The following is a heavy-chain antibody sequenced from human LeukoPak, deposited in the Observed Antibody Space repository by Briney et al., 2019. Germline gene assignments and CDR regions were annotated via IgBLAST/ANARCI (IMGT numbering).Heavy chain of an antibody. CDR2: IYYSGST. CDR1: GGSIRNYY. CDR3: ARHTAEKYNWFDR. Sequence: PSETLSLTCTVSGGSIRNYYWSWIRQSPGKGLEWIGYIYYSGSTSYNPSLKSRVTITVDTSKNQFSLKLSSVTAADTAVYYCARHTAEKYNWFDRWGQGTLVTVSS. J-gene: IGHJ5*02. D-gene: IGHD5-24*01. V-gene: IGHV4-59*08.